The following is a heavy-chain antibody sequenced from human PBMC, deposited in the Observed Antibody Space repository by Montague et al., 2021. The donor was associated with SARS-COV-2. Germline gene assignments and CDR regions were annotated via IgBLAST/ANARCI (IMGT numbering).Heavy chain of an antibody. CDR1: GGSISSGSYY. CDR2: IYTSGST. J-gene: IGHJ4*02. CDR3: ARGTRAVGINPGFRY. Sequence: TLSLTCTVSGGSISSGSYYWSWLRQPAGKGLEWIGRIYTSGSTNYTLSLKSRVTISVDTSKNHFSLNLTSVTAADTAMYYCARGTRAVGINPGFRYWGRGTQVTVSS. V-gene: IGHV4-61*02. D-gene: IGHD1-26*01.